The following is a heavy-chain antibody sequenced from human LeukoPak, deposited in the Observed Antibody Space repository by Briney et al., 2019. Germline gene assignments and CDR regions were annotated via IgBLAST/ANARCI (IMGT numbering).Heavy chain of an antibody. Sequence: PGGSLRLSCAASGFRFDSYAMNWVRQAPGGGLEWVSGISGTAGRAYYADSVKGRFTISRANSKSALYLQMNSLRGDDTAIYFCAKGEFDTAMVTSWYFDVWGRGTPVTVSS. J-gene: IGHJ2*01. CDR3: AKGEFDTAMVTSWYFDV. D-gene: IGHD5-18*01. CDR1: GFRFDSYA. CDR2: ISGTAGRA. V-gene: IGHV3-23*01.